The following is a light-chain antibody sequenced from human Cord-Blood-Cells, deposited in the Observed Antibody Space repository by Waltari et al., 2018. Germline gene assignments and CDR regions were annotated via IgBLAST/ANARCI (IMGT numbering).Light chain of an antibody. V-gene: IGKV1D-13*01. CDR2: DAS. J-gene: IGKJ5*01. CDR1: QGISSA. CDR3: QQFNNYLIT. Sequence: AIQLTQSPSSLSASVGDRVTITCRASQGISSALAWYQQKPGKAPKLLIYDASSLESGVPSRFSGSGSGTDFTLTNSSLQPEDFATYYCQQFNNYLITFGQGTRLEIK.